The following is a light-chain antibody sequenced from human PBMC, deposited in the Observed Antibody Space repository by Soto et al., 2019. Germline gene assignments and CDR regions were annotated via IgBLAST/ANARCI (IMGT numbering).Light chain of an antibody. V-gene: IGKV3-15*01. Sequence: VTTQSPATPSVSPGVKVTLACGASQCLGTNLAWYQQKPGQAPRLLIYAASTRATGVPGRFSGCGSGTEFTLTVGVLQSVHIPVYDFRRYKVWRWRFGQGTKVDIK. CDR1: QCLGTN. CDR2: AAS. J-gene: IGKJ1*01. CDR3: RRYKVWRWR.